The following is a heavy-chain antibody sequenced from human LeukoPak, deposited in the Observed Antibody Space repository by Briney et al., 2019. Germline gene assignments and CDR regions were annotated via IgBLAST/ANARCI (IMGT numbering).Heavy chain of an antibody. CDR1: GYTFTSYD. J-gene: IGHJ6*03. CDR2: MNPNSGNT. CDR3: ARAVSDLRFLEWLRRYYYYYYMDV. Sequence: ASVKVSCKASGYTFTSYDINWVRQATGQGLEWMGWMNPNSGNTGYAQKFQGRVTITRNTSISTAYMELSSLRSEDTAVYYCARAVSDLRFLEWLRRYYYYYYMDVWGKGTTVTVSS. V-gene: IGHV1-8*03. D-gene: IGHD3-3*01.